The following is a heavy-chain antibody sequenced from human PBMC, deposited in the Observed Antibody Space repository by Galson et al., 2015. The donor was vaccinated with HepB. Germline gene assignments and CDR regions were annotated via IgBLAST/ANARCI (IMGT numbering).Heavy chain of an antibody. D-gene: IGHD1-26*01. J-gene: IGHJ6*02. V-gene: IGHV5-51*01. CDR2: IYPGDSDT. CDR3: ARRSGSYAYYYYYGMDV. Sequence: QSGAEVKKPGESLKISCKGSGYSFTSYWIGWVRQMPGKGLEWMGIIYPGDSDTRYSPSFQGQVTISADKSISTAYLQWSSLKASDTAMYYCARRSGSYAYYYYYGMDVWGQGTTVTVSS. CDR1: GYSFTSYW.